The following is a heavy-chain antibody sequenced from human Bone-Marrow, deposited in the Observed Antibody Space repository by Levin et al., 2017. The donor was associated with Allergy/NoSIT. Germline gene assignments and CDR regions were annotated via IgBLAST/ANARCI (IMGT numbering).Heavy chain of an antibody. CDR1: GFSLTTTGMC. CDR2: IDWDDDK. J-gene: IGHJ2*01. CDR3: VQTNRIAWGSWNFDL. Sequence: SGPTLVKPTQTLTLTCTFSGFSLTTTGMCVSWIRQPPGQALEWRARIDWDDDKFYSTSLKTRLTISKDTSENQVVLTMTNMDPVEAATYYSVQTNRIAWGSWNFDLWGRGALVTVSS. D-gene: IGHD1-26*01. V-gene: IGHV2-70*17.